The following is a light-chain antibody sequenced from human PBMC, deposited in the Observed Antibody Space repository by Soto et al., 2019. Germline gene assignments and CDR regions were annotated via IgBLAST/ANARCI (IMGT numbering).Light chain of an antibody. CDR2: GNS. J-gene: IGLJ2*01. CDR1: SSNIGAGYD. Sequence: SALTQPPSVSGAPGQRVTISCTGSSSNIGAGYDVHWYQQLPGTAPKLLIYGNSNRPSGVPDRFSGSKSGTSASLAITGLQAEDEADYYCQSYDSSLSGSHVVFGGGTKVTVL. CDR3: QSYDSSLSGSHVV. V-gene: IGLV1-40*01.